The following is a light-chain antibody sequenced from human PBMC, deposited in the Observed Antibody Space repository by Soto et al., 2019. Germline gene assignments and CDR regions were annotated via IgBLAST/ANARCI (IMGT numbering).Light chain of an antibody. J-gene: IGKJ2*01. CDR2: GAS. V-gene: IGKV3-15*01. CDR3: HHYNSWPYT. CDR1: QSVSSN. Sequence: EIVMTPSPATPSVSPGGRGALSCRASQSVSSNLAWYQQKPGQAPRLLIYGASTRATGFPARFSGSGSGTEFTLTISSLQSEDFAVYYCHHYNSWPYTFGQGTKVDIK.